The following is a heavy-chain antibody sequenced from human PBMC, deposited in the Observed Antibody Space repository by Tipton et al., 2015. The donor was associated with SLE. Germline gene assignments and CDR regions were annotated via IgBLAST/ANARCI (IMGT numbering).Heavy chain of an antibody. CDR1: GGSFSGYY. D-gene: IGHD3-3*01. V-gene: IGHV4-34*01. Sequence: TLSLTCAVYGGSFSGYYWSWIRQPPGKGLEWIGSIYYSGSTYDNPSLRSRVTISVDRSKNQFSLKLSSVTAADTAVYYCARGDTIFGVVSGYYYYMDVWGKGTTVTVSS. CDR2: IYYSGST. CDR3: ARGDTIFGVVSGYYYYMDV. J-gene: IGHJ6*03.